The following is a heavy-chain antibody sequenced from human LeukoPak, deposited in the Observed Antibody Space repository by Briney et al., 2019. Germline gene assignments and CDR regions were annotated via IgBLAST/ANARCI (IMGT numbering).Heavy chain of an antibody. CDR2: IYSGGST. J-gene: IGHJ4*02. CDR1: GFTFSSNY. Sequence: GGSLRLSCAASGFTFSSNYMIWVRQAPGKELEWVSVIYSGGSTYYADSVKGRFTISRDNSKNTLYLQMNSLRAEDTAVYYCARGGPTTTVTDYWGQGTLVTVSS. V-gene: IGHV3-66*01. CDR3: ARGGPTTTVTDY. D-gene: IGHD4-17*01.